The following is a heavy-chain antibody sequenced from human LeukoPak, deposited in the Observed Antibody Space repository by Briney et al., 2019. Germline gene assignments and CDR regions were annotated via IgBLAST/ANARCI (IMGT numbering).Heavy chain of an antibody. D-gene: IGHD2-21*01. CDR2: IYSGGST. V-gene: IGHV3-66*01. CDR3: ARFTHGGDFDY. J-gene: IGHJ4*02. CDR1: GFTVSSNY. Sequence: PGGSLRLSCTASGFTVSSNYMSWVRQAQGKGLEWVSVIYSGGSTSYADSVKGRFTISRDNAKTTLYLQMNSLRAEDTAVYYCARFTHGGDFDYWGQGTLVTVSS.